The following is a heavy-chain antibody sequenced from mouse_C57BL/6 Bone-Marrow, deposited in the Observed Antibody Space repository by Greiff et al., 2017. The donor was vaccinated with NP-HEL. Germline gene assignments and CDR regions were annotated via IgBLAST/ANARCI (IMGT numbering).Heavy chain of an antibody. CDR2: IRLKSDNYAT. D-gene: IGHD1-1*01. V-gene: IGHV6-3*01. CDR3: TGVYCGPSWFAY. CDR1: GFTFSNYW. Sequence: EVKLMESGGGLVQPGGSMKLSCVASGFTFSNYWMNWVRQSPEQGLEWVAQIRLKSDNYATHYAESVKGRFTISRDDSKSSVYLQMNNLRAEDTGIYYCTGVYCGPSWFAYWGQGTLVTVSA. J-gene: IGHJ3*01.